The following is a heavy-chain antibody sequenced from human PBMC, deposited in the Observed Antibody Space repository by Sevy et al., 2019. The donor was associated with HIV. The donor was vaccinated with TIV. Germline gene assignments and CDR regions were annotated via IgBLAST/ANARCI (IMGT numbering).Heavy chain of an antibody. CDR3: ARPRANYGGHFFFYAIDV. V-gene: IGHV3-30-3*01. CDR2: ISYDGSDT. CDR1: GFAFSNYYA. J-gene: IGHJ6*02. Sequence: GGSLRLSCAASGFAFSNYYAMHWVRQAPGKGLEWVALISYDGSDTYYADSVKGRFTVSRDKFKNTLFLQMNSLTTEDTAVDYCARPRANYGGHFFFYAIDVWGQGTTVTVSS. D-gene: IGHD4-17*01.